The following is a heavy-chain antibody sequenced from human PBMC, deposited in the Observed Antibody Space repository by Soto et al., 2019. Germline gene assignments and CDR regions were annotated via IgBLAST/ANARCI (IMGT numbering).Heavy chain of an antibody. CDR1: GYTFTSYY. D-gene: IGHD5-12*01. CDR3: ARGMWLRSSFDY. CDR2: INPSGGST. Sequence: ASVKVSCKASGYTFTSYYMHWVRQAPGQGLEWMGIINPSGGSTSYAQKFQGRVTMTRDTSKNQFSLKLSSVTAADTAVYYCARGMWLRSSFDYWGQGTLVTVSS. J-gene: IGHJ4*02. V-gene: IGHV1-46*01.